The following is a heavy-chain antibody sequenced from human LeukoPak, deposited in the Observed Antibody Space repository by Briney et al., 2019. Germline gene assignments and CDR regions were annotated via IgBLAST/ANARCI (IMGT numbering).Heavy chain of an antibody. Sequence: SETLSLTCTVSGGSISSYYWSWIRQPAGKGLEWIGRIYTSGSTNYNPSLKSRVTMSVDTSKNQFSLKLSSVTAADTAVYYCARQPKRLGYCSGGSCYFDYWGQGTLVTVSS. V-gene: IGHV4-4*07. D-gene: IGHD2-15*01. CDR3: ARQPKRLGYCSGGSCYFDY. CDR1: GGSISSYY. CDR2: IYTSGST. J-gene: IGHJ4*02.